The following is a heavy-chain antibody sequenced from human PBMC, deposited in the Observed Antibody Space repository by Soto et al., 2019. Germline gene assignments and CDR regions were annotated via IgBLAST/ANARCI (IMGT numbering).Heavy chain of an antibody. D-gene: IGHD3-22*01. CDR2: ISGSGGST. Sequence: EVQLLESGGGLVQPGGSLRLSCAASGFTFSSYAMSWVRQAPGKGLEWVSAISGSGGSTYYADSVKGRFTISRDNSKNTLYLQMNSLRAEDTAVYYCANGRNYYDSSGYFTLCGQGTLVTVSS. CDR1: GFTFSSYA. J-gene: IGHJ4*02. V-gene: IGHV3-23*01. CDR3: ANGRNYYDSSGYFTL.